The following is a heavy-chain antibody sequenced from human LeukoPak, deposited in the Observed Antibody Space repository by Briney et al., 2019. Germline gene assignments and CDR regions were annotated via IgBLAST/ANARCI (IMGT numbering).Heavy chain of an antibody. D-gene: IGHD4-17*01. CDR1: GGTFSSYA. J-gene: IGHJ4*02. CDR2: IIPILGIA. V-gene: IGHV1-69*04. CDR3: ATPYGDYFDY. Sequence: SVKVSCKASGGTFSSYAISWVRQAPGQGLEWMGRIIPILGIANYAQKFQGRVTITADKSTNTAYMELSSLRSEDTAVYYCATPYGDYFDYWGQGTLVTVSS.